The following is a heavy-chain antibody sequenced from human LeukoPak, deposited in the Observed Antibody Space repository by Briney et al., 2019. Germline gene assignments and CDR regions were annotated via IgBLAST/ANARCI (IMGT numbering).Heavy chain of an antibody. CDR1: GFTFSSYS. CDR3: ARDSGSYYSHAFDI. CDR2: ISSSSSYI. J-gene: IGHJ3*02. Sequence: GGSLRLSCAASGFTFSSYSMTWVRQAPGKGLEWVSSISSSSSYIYYANSVKGRFTISRDNAKNTLYLQMNSLRAEDTAVYYCARDSGSYYSHAFDIWGQGTMVTVSS. V-gene: IGHV3-21*01. D-gene: IGHD1-26*01.